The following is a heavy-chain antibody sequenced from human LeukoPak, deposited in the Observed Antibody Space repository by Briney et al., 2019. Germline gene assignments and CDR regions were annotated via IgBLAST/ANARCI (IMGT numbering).Heavy chain of an antibody. CDR3: ARGTIFGVVPAYYFDY. D-gene: IGHD3-3*01. Sequence: SETLSLTCTVSGGSISSGDYYWSWIRRPPGKGLEWIGYIYYSGGTFYNPSLKSRVTISVDTSKNQFSLKLSSVTAADTAVYYCARGTIFGVVPAYYFDYWGQGTLVTVSS. CDR2: IYYSGGT. CDR1: GGSISSGDYY. J-gene: IGHJ4*02. V-gene: IGHV4-30-4*02.